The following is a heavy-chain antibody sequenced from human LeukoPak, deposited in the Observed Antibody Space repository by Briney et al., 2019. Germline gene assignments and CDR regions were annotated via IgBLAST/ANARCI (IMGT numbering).Heavy chain of an antibody. CDR1: GFTFSSYG. V-gene: IGHV3-30*02. J-gene: IGHJ5*02. D-gene: IGHD1-7*01. CDR2: IWYGGSNE. CDR3: AKDWGNYEVEGLDR. Sequence: PGGSLRLSCAASGFTFSSYGMHWVRQAPGKGLEWVAVIWYGGSNEYYLDSVKGRFTISRDNSKNTVYLQMNSLRPEDTAVYYCAKDWGNYEVEGLDRWGQGTLVTVSS.